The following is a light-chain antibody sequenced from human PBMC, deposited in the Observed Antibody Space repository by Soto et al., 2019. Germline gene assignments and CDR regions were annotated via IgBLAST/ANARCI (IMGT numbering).Light chain of an antibody. V-gene: IGKV1-5*01. Sequence: DIQVTQSPSSVSASVGDRVTITCRASQDIAGYLAWYQHKPGRAPDLLISDASILESGVPSRFSGSTSGTEFTLTISSLQPDDFATYYCQQYHTYRTFGQGTKVDIK. CDR1: QDIAGY. J-gene: IGKJ1*01. CDR2: DAS. CDR3: QQYHTYRT.